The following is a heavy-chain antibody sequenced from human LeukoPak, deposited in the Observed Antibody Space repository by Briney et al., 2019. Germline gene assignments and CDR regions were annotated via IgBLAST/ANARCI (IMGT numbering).Heavy chain of an antibody. CDR2: IRSKANNYAT. Sequence: GGSLRLSCAASGFTFSGSAMHWVRQASGKGLEWVGRIRSKANNYATAYAASVKGRFTISRDDSKNTAYLQMNSLRAEDTAVYYCARDLSESYSSSDDAFDIWGQGTMVTVSS. CDR3: ARDLSESYSSSDDAFDI. CDR1: GFTFSGSA. D-gene: IGHD6-13*01. V-gene: IGHV3-73*01. J-gene: IGHJ3*02.